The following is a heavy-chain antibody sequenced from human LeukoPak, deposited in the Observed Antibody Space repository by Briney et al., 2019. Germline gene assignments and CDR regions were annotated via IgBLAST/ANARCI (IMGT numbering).Heavy chain of an antibody. CDR1: GFTLTSYS. CDR2: ISGGGGST. D-gene: IGHD3-16*01. CDR3: AKGGKVDVTAFDY. Sequence: GGSLRLSCAASGFTLTSYSMNWVRQAPGKGLEWVSTISGGGGSTYYADSVKGRFTISRDNSKNTLYLQVNSLRAEDTAVYYCAKGGKVDVTAFDYWGQGTLVTGSS. V-gene: IGHV3-23*01. J-gene: IGHJ4*02.